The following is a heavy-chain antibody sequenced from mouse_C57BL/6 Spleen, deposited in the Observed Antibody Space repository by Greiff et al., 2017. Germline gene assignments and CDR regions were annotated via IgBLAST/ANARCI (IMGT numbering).Heavy chain of an antibody. D-gene: IGHD4-1*01. V-gene: IGHV1-66*01. CDR2: IYPGSGNT. CDR1: GYSFTSYY. J-gene: IGHJ1*03. CDR3: ARSDWERWYFDV. Sequence: QVQLQQSGPELVKPGASVKISCKASGYSFTSYYIHWVKQRPGQGLEWIGWIYPGSGNTKYNEKFKGKDTLTADTSSSTAYMQLSSLTSEDSAVYYCARSDWERWYFDVWGTGTTVTVSS.